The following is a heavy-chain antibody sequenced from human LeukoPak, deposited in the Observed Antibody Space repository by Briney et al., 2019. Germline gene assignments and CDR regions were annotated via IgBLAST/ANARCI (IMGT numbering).Heavy chain of an antibody. V-gene: IGHV1-18*01. CDR1: GYSFDRYG. CDR3: ARDFLSYEGSENHFEDTFDI. D-gene: IGHD3-22*01. Sequence: GASVKVSCKASGYSFDRYGVSWVRQAPGQGLEWLGWIGAFNGNTNYAQNLQGRVTMTADTSTTTAYMELRSLSSDDTAVYYCARDFLSYEGSENHFEDTFDIWGQGTMVIVSS. J-gene: IGHJ3*02. CDR2: IGAFNGNT.